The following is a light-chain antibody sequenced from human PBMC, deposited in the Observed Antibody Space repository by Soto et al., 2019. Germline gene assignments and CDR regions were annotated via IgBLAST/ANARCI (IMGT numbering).Light chain of an antibody. J-gene: IGKJ1*01. CDR1: QSVSSSY. Sequence: EIAWTQSPGTLSLSPGERATVSCRSSQSVSSSYLAWYQQKPGQAPRLLIYGASSRATGIPDRFSGSGSGTDFTLTISRLEPEDFAVYYCQQYGSSPWTFGQGTKVDIK. CDR3: QQYGSSPWT. V-gene: IGKV3-20*01. CDR2: GAS.